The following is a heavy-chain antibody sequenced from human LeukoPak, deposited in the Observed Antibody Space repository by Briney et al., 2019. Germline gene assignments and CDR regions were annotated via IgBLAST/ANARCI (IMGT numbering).Heavy chain of an antibody. CDR2: IKQDGSEK. J-gene: IGHJ4*02. CDR1: GFTFSSYW. Sequence: PGGSLRLSCAASGFTFSSYWMSWVRQAPGKGLEWVANIKQDGSEKYYVDSVKGRFTISRDNGKNSLYLQMDSLRAEDTAVYYCARDSPYAYGDYVIDYWGQGTLVTVSS. CDR3: ARDSPYAYGDYVIDY. D-gene: IGHD4-17*01. V-gene: IGHV3-7*01.